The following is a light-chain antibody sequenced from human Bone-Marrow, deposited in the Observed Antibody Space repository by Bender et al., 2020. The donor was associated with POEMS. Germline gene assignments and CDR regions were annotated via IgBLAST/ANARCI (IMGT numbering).Light chain of an antibody. J-gene: IGLJ3*02. CDR3: QTWGTGIRV. CDR1: SGHSNYA. V-gene: IGLV4-69*01. CDR2: LNSDGSH. Sequence: QLVLTQSPSASASLGASVKLTCTLSSGHSNYAIAWHQQQPEKGPRYLMKLNSDGSHRKGDGIPDRFSGSRSGAERYLTISSLQSEDEGDYYCQTWGTGIRVFGGGTKLTVL.